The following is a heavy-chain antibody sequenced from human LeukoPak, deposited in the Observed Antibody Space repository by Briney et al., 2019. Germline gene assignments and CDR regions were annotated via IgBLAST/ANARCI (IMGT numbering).Heavy chain of an antibody. CDR3: ARVRQNSSGWFDP. Sequence: SETLSLTCTVSGGSISSSSYYWGWIRQPPGKGLEWIGSIYYSGSTYYNPSLKSRVTISVDTSKNQFSLKLSSVTAADTAVYYCARVRQNSSGWFDPWGQGTLVTVSS. V-gene: IGHV4-39*07. CDR2: IYYSGST. J-gene: IGHJ5*02. CDR1: GGSISSSSYY. D-gene: IGHD6-19*01.